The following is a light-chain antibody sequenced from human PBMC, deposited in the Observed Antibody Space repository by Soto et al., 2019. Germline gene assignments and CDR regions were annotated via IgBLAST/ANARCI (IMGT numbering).Light chain of an antibody. V-gene: IGKV3-20*01. CDR2: GAS. J-gene: IGKJ1*01. Sequence: EIVLAQSPGTLSLSPGERATLSCRASQSVSSSYLAWYQQKPGQAPRLLIYGASNRATGIPDRFSGSGSGTDFTLTISRLEPEDFAVYYCQQYGSSRWTFGQGTNVEIK. CDR1: QSVSSSY. CDR3: QQYGSSRWT.